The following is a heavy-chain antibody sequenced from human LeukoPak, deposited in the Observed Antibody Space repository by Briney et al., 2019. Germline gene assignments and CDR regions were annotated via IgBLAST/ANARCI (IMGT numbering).Heavy chain of an antibody. J-gene: IGHJ1*01. V-gene: IGHV1-69*04. CDR1: GGTFSSYA. CDR2: IIPIFGIA. D-gene: IGHD3-22*01. CDR3: ASSGGYYYDSSGYYSSQYFQH. Sequence: SVKVSCKASGGTFSSYAISWVRQAPGQGLEWMGRIIPIFGIANYAQKFQGRVTITADKSTSTAYMELSSLRSEDTAVYHCASSGGYYYDSSGYYSSQYFQHWGQGTLVTVSS.